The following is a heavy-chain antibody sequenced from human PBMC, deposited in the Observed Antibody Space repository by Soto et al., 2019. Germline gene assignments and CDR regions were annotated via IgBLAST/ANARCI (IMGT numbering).Heavy chain of an antibody. CDR2: MSPNSGNT. Sequence: QVQLVQSGAEVKKPGASVKVSCKASGYTFTSYDINWVRQATGQGLEWVGWMSPNSGNTGYAQKFQGRVTMTRTTSASTAYMELTSLRSDETAVYYCARGPPNWGFDYWGQGTLVTVSS. J-gene: IGHJ4*02. V-gene: IGHV1-8*01. CDR3: ARGPPNWGFDY. CDR1: GYTFTSYD. D-gene: IGHD7-27*01.